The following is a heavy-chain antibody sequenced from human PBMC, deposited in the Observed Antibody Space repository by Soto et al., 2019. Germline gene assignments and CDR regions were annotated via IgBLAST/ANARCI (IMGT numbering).Heavy chain of an antibody. CDR1: GGSINSYY. J-gene: IGHJ3*02. CDR3: ARHWFGEVEKYSFDI. D-gene: IGHD3-10*01. CDR2: VYHSGS. V-gene: IGHV4-59*08. Sequence: SETLSLTCTVSGGSINSYYWSWIRQPPGKGLEWIAYVYHSGSINPSLKSRVTISVDTSKNQFSLKLSSVTAADTAVYYCARHWFGEVEKYSFDIWGQGTKVTVSS.